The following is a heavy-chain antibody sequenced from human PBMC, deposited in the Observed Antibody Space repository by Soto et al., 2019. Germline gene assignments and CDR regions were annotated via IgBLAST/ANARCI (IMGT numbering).Heavy chain of an antibody. J-gene: IGHJ4*02. D-gene: IGHD2-2*01. CDR3: ARDLSSCSTSCYAYDY. CDR2: ISTSSNYI. V-gene: IGHV3-21*01. CDR1: GFTLSSYS. Sequence: GGSLRLSCAASGFTLSSYSMAWVRQAPGKGLEWVSSISTSSNYIYYADSLKGRFTISRDNTKNSLFLQMNSLRAEDTAVYYCARDLSSCSTSCYAYDYWGQGTLVTVSS.